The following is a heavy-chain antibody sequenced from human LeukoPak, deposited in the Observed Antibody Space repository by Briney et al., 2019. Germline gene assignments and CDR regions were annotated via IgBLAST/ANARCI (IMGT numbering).Heavy chain of an antibody. J-gene: IGHJ4*02. V-gene: IGHV3-23*01. D-gene: IGHD3-22*01. CDR2: ISGRGGTT. CDR3: TKVRGAVAITFLDY. Sequence: GGSLRLSCAASGFTFTTYAMSWVRQAPGKGLEWVSAISGRGGTTYYADSVKGRFTISRDNSKNTVSLQMNSLRAEDTAVYYCTKVRGAVAITFLDYWGQGTLVTVSS. CDR1: GFTFTTYA.